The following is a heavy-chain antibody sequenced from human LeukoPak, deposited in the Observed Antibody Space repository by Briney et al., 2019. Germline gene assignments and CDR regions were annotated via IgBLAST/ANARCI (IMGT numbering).Heavy chain of an antibody. CDR2: IRYDGSNK. D-gene: IGHD3-10*01. Sequence: PGGSQRLSCAASGFTFSSYGMHWVRQAPSKGLEWVAFIRYDGSNKYYADSVKGRFTISRDNSKNTLYLQINSLRAEDTAVYYCAKESGITMVRGVIAFWGQGTLVTVSS. CDR1: GFTFSSYG. CDR3: AKESGITMVRGVIAF. V-gene: IGHV3-30*02. J-gene: IGHJ4*02.